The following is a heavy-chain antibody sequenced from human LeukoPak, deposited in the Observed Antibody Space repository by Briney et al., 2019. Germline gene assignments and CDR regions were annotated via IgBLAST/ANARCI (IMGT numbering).Heavy chain of an antibody. Sequence: GGSLRLSCAASGFTFSSYAMSWVRQAPGEGLEWVSSISSSSRYIYYADSMKGRFTISRDNAKNSLYLQMNSLRAEDTAVYYCARSRDYYGSGSFDYWGQGTLVTVSS. D-gene: IGHD3-10*01. CDR3: ARSRDYYGSGSFDY. J-gene: IGHJ4*02. CDR1: GFTFSSYA. CDR2: ISSSSRYI. V-gene: IGHV3-21*01.